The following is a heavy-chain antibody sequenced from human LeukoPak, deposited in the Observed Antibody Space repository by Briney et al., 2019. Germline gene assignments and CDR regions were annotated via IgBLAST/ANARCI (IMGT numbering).Heavy chain of an antibody. D-gene: IGHD4-17*01. CDR2: ITPYNGNT. Sequence: ASVNVSCKASGYTFTNFGISWVRQAPGQGLEWMGWITPYNGNTNYAQTLQGRVTMTTDTSASTAYMGLSSLRSEDTAVYYCARLSSHYGDYKVDPWGQGTLVTVSS. CDR1: GYTFTNFG. CDR3: ARLSSHYGDYKVDP. V-gene: IGHV1-18*01. J-gene: IGHJ5*02.